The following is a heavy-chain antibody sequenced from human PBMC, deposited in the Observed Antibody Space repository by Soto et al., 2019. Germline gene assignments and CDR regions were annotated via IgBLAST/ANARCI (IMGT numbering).Heavy chain of an antibody. Sequence: GALRLSCAASGFTFSSYGMHWVRQAPGKGLEWVAVISYDGSNKYYADSVKGRFTISRDNSKNTLYLQMNSLRAEDTAVYYCAKDIWFENPSDYYYGMDVWGQGTTVTVSS. CDR3: AKDIWFENPSDYYYGMDV. CDR2: ISYDGSNK. D-gene: IGHD3-10*01. CDR1: GFTFSSYG. V-gene: IGHV3-30*18. J-gene: IGHJ6*02.